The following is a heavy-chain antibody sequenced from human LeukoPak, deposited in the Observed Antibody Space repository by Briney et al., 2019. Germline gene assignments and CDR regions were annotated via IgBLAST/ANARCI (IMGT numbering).Heavy chain of an antibody. V-gene: IGHV3-21*01. Sequence: KPGGSLRLSCAASGFTFYSYAMSWVRQAPGKGLEWVSSISSSRSYSYYADSVKGRFTISRDNARNSLYLQMNSLGAEDTAVYYCARDHYYDSGGYYSDFDYWGQGTLVTVSS. J-gene: IGHJ4*02. CDR2: ISSSRSYS. D-gene: IGHD3-22*01. CDR1: GFTFYSYA. CDR3: ARDHYYDSGGYYSDFDY.